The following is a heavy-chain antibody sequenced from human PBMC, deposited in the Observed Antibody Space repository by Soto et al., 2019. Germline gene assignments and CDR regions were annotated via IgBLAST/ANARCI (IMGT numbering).Heavy chain of an antibody. CDR3: AKKSSSWYYFDY. J-gene: IGHJ4*02. Sequence: EVQLLESGGGLAQPGGSLRLSCAASGFTFSSYAMSWVRQAPGKGLEWVSAISGSGGSTYYADSVKGRFTISRDNSKNTLYLQMNSLRAEDTAVYYCAKKSSSWYYFDYWGQGTLVTVSS. V-gene: IGHV3-23*01. CDR2: ISGSGGST. CDR1: GFTFSSYA. D-gene: IGHD6-13*01.